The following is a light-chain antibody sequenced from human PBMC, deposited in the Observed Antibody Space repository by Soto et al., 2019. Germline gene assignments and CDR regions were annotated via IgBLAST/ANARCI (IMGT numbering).Light chain of an antibody. Sequence: DLQMTQSPCTLSATAGDRATITCRASSSSSSWLAWYQQNPGKAPKLLIYDASSLESGVPSRFSGSGSGTEFTLTISSLQPDDFATYYCQQYNSYSRTFGQGTKVDIK. J-gene: IGKJ1*01. V-gene: IGKV1-5*01. CDR3: QQYNSYSRT. CDR1: SSSSSW. CDR2: DAS.